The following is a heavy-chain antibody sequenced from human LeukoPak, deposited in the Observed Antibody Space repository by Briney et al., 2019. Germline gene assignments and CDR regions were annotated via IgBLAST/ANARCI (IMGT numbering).Heavy chain of an antibody. CDR1: GFTFSSYG. J-gene: IGHJ4*02. CDR2: ISYDAVNK. Sequence: GGSLRLSCAASGFTFSSYGMHWVRQAPGKGLEWVAVISYDAVNKYYVGSVRGRFTTSRDNSKNMLYLQMNSLRADDTAIYYCAKDVGDGTGRLHYFAHWGQGTLLTVSS. V-gene: IGHV3-30*18. D-gene: IGHD3-10*01. CDR3: AKDVGDGTGRLHYFAH.